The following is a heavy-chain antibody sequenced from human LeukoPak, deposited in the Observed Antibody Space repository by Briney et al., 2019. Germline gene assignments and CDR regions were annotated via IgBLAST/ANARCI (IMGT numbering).Heavy chain of an antibody. CDR3: ARAVGFSDYYYYYMDV. CDR1: GGTFSSYA. CDR2: IIPIFGTA. D-gene: IGHD3-3*01. Sequence: GASVKVSCKASGGTFSSYAISWVRQAPGQGLEWMGGIIPIFGTANYAQKFQGRVTITADESTSTAYMELSSLRSEDTAVYYCARAVGFSDYYYYYMDVWGKGTTVTVSS. V-gene: IGHV1-69*13. J-gene: IGHJ6*03.